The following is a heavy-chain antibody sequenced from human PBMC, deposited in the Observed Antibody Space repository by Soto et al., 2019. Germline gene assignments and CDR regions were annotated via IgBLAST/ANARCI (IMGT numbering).Heavy chain of an antibody. Sequence: SEPRSLTCAVYGGSFSGYFWTWVRQAPGKGLEWIGEINHSGRTNTNPSLKSRISTSVDTSKNQFSLRLSSVTAADTAFYYCARGPRCINTSCSNDFYHFGLDVWGQGTSVTVSS. D-gene: IGHD2-2*01. CDR1: GGSFSGYF. CDR2: INHSGRT. CDR3: ARGPRCINTSCSNDFYHFGLDV. J-gene: IGHJ6*02. V-gene: IGHV4-34*01.